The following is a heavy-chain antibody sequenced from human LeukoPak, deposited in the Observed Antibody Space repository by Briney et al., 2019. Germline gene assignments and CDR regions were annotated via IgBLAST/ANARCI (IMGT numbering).Heavy chain of an antibody. CDR1: GGPISSSNSY. CDR3: ARPRVYYYDRRGSGWFDP. V-gene: IGHV4-39*01. J-gene: IGHJ5*02. Sequence: PSETLSLTCTVSGGPISSSNSYWGWIRQPPGKGLEWIGSISYSGSTYYSPSLKSRVTISLDTSKKQFSLKVTSVTAADTAVYYCARPRVYYYDRRGSGWFDPWGQGTLVTVSS. CDR2: ISYSGST. D-gene: IGHD3-22*01.